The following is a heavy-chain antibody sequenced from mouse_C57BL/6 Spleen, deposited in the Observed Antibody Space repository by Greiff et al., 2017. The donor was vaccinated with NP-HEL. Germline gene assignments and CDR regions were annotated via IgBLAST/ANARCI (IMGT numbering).Heavy chain of an antibody. CDR3: AILLTGAFAY. Sequence: EVKLMESGGGLVQPGGSLSLSCAASGFTFTDYYMSWVRQPPGKALEWLGFIRNKANGYTTEYSASVKGRFTISRDNSQSILYLQMNALRAEDSATYDCAILLTGAFAYWGQGTLVTVSA. CDR1: GFTFTDYY. J-gene: IGHJ3*01. CDR2: IRNKANGYTT. D-gene: IGHD4-1*01. V-gene: IGHV7-3*01.